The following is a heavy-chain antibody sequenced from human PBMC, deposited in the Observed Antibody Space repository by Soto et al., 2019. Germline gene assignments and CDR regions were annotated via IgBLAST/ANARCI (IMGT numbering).Heavy chain of an antibody. CDR1: GGSISTNSYY. V-gene: IGHV4-39*01. Sequence: SETLSLTCTVSGGSISTNSYYWGWIRLPPGKGLEWIGSIYYSGSTYYNPSLKSRVTISVDTSKNQFSLKLSSVTAADTAVYYCARPRAVTTKGAFDIWGQGTMVTVS. J-gene: IGHJ3*02. CDR2: IYYSGST. CDR3: ARPRAVTTKGAFDI. D-gene: IGHD4-17*01.